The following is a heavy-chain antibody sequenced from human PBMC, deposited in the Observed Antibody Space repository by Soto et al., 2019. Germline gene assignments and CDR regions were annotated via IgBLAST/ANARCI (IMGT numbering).Heavy chain of an antibody. CDR3: AKGECSGWAQGDYFDD. D-gene: IGHD6-19*01. CDR1: GFTFSSYA. V-gene: IGHV3-23*01. Sequence: GSLRLSCAASGFTFSSYAMSWVRQAPGKGLEWVSAISGSGGSTYYADSVKGRFTISRDNSKNTLYLQMNSLRAEDTAVYYCAKGECSGWAQGDYFDDWGQGTLVTVSS. CDR2: ISGSGGST. J-gene: IGHJ4*02.